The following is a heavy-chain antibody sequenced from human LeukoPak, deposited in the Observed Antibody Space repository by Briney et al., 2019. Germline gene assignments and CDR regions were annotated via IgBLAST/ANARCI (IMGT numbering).Heavy chain of an antibody. V-gene: IGHV1-2*02. CDR1: GYTFTGYY. D-gene: IGHD2-15*01. CDR2: INPNSGGT. Sequence: ASVKVSCKASGYTFTGYYIHWVRQAPGQGLVWMGWINPNSGGTNYAQKFQGRVTMTRDTSISTAYMELSRLRSDDTAVYYCASRCSGGSCYSTAVDYWGQGTLVTVSS. J-gene: IGHJ4*02. CDR3: ASRCSGGSCYSTAVDY.